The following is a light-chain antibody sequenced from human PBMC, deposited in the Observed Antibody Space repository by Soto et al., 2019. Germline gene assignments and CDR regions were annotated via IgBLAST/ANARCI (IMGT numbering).Light chain of an antibody. V-gene: IGLV2-14*01. CDR1: SSDVGGYND. J-gene: IGLJ1*01. CDR3: SSYTSSSTLDYV. CDR2: DVS. Sequence: QSALTQPAYVSGSPGQSITISCTGTSSDVGGYNDFSWYQQHPGKAPKLMIYDVSNRPSGGSNRFSGSKSGNTASLTISGLQAEDEAEYYCSSYTSSSTLDYVFGTGTTLTVL.